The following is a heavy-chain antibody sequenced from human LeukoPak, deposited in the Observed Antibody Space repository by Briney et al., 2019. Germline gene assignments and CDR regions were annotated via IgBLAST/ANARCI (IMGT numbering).Heavy chain of an antibody. CDR1: GFTFSSYA. J-gene: IGHJ4*02. Sequence: GGSLRLSCAASGFTFSSYAMSWVRQAPGKGLEWVSAISGSGGSTYYADSVKGRFTISRDNSKNTLYLQMNSLRAEDTAVYYCARERGMSKRLRLSNYFDYWGQGTLVTVSS. D-gene: IGHD5-12*01. CDR3: ARERGMSKRLRLSNYFDY. V-gene: IGHV3-23*01. CDR2: ISGSGGST.